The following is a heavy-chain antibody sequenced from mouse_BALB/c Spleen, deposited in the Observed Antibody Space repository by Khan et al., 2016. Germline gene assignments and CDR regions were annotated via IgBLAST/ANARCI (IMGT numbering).Heavy chain of an antibody. CDR3: ARLDYYGLVAY. CDR2: INPDSSKI. J-gene: IGHJ3*01. D-gene: IGHD1-2*01. V-gene: IGHV4-1*02. Sequence: EVKLLESGGGLVQPGGSLKLSCAASGFDFSRYWMSWVRQAPGKGLEWIGEINPDSSKINYKPSLKDKFIISRDNAKNTLYLQMSKVRSEDTALYYCARLDYYGLVAYWGQETLVTVSA. CDR1: GFDFSRYW.